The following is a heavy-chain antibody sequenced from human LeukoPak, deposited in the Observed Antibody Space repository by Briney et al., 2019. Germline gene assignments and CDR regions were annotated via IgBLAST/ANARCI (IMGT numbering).Heavy chain of an antibody. V-gene: IGHV1-69*01. CDR3: ARGAPRYCSGGNCDRPGRYFDY. Sequence: SVKVSCKASGGTFSSYAISWVRQAPGQRLEWMGGIIPIFGSENNAHEYHGRGNITADESTSTIYMEQSSLRSEETAGYFCARGAPRYCSGGNCDRPGRYFDYWGQGTLVTVSS. D-gene: IGHD2-15*01. CDR1: GGTFSSYA. J-gene: IGHJ4*02. CDR2: IIPIFGSE.